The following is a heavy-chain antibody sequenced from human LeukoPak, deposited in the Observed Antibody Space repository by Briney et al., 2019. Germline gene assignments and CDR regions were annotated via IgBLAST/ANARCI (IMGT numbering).Heavy chain of an antibody. CDR2: IRSKAYGGTT. CDR1: GFTFGDDA. CDR3: TRDKASYCSSTSCYTDYYYYYMDV. J-gene: IGHJ6*03. D-gene: IGHD2-2*02. V-gene: IGHV3-49*04. Sequence: GGSLRLSCTASGFTFGDDAMSWVRQAPAKGLEWVGFIRSKAYGGTTEYAASVKGRFTISRDDSKSIAYLQMNSLKTENTAVYYCTRDKASYCSSTSCYTDYYYYYMDVWGKGTTVTVSS.